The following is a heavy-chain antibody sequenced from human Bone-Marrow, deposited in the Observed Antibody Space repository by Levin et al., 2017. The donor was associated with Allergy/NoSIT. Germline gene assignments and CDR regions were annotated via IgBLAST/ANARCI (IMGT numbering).Heavy chain of an antibody. CDR2: ISYDGSFT. Sequence: GESLKISCTASGFSFRSYGMHWARQAPGKGLEWVGLISYDGSFTFYGDSVEGRFTISRDNSNNTLFLQMDSLRAEDTAIYYCAKSPTLTGYYEWFDPWGQGTLVTVSS. D-gene: IGHD3-9*01. CDR1: GFSFRSYG. V-gene: IGHV3-30*18. J-gene: IGHJ5*02. CDR3: AKSPTLTGYYEWFDP.